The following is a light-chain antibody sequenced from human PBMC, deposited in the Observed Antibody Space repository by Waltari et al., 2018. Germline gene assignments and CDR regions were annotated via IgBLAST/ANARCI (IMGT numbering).Light chain of an antibody. V-gene: IGLV2-14*01. J-gene: IGLJ3*02. Sequence: QSALTQPASVSGSPGQSITISCTGSSSDVGGYNYVSWYQQHPGKAPKLMTYHVSERPSGVSKRSSGSKSGNTASLTISGLQAEDEADYYCISYTTSNTWVFGGGTKLTVL. CDR2: HVS. CDR1: SSDVGGYNY. CDR3: ISYTTSNTWV.